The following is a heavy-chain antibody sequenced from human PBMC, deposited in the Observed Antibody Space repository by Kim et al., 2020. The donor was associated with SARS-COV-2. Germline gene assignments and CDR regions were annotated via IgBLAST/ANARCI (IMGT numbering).Heavy chain of an antibody. D-gene: IGHD3-9*01. Sequence: ASVKVSCKASGYTFTSYGISWVRQAPGQGLEWMGWISAYNGNTNYAQKLQGRVTMTTDTSTSTAYMELRSLRSDDTAVYYCARGSTYYDILTGSVRYYYYYGMDVWGQGTTVTVSS. CDR3: ARGSTYYDILTGSVRYYYYYGMDV. J-gene: IGHJ6*02. CDR2: ISAYNGNT. V-gene: IGHV1-18*01. CDR1: GYTFTSYG.